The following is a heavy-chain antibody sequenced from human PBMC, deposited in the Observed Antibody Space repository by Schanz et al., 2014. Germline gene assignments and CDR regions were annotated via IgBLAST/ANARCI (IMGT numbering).Heavy chain of an antibody. D-gene: IGHD4-17*01. CDR2: IPFDASNK. J-gene: IGHJ3*02. V-gene: IGHV3-30*02. CDR1: GFTFKNYG. Sequence: QLQLVESGGGVVQPGGSLKLSCVASGFTFKNYGIHWVRQALGKGLEWLTFIPFDASNKYYADSVKGRFTISRDNSKNTVYLQMDSLRPEDTALYYCAKDMHKDYGGKPQAFDIWGQGTMVTVSS. CDR3: AKDMHKDYGGKPQAFDI.